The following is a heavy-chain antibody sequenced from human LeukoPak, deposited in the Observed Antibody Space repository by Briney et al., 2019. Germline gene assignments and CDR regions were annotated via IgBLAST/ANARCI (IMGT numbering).Heavy chain of an antibody. CDR3: ARDHRRFGVGGARRPPDY. V-gene: IGHV1-69*05. D-gene: IGHD1-26*01. CDR2: IIPIFGTA. J-gene: IGHJ4*02. CDR1: GGTFSSYA. Sequence: SVKVSCKASGGTFSSYAISWVRQAPGQGLEWMGRIIPIFGTANYAQKFQGRVTITTDESTSTAYMELSSLRAEDTAVYYCARDHRRFGVGGARRPPDYWGQGTLVTVSS.